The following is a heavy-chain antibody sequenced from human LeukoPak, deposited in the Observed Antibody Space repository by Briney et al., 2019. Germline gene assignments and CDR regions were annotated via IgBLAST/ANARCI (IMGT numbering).Heavy chain of an antibody. D-gene: IGHD2-8*01. CDR1: GFTFSDYY. CDR3: ARGPTNGQAFDY. V-gene: IGHV3-11*04. J-gene: IGHJ4*02. Sequence: PGGSLRLSCAASGFTFSDYYMSWIRQAPGKGLEWVSYISSSGSTIYYADSVKGRFTISRDNAKNSLYLQMDSQRAEDTAVYWCARGPTNGQAFDYWGQGTLVSVSS. CDR2: ISSSGSTI.